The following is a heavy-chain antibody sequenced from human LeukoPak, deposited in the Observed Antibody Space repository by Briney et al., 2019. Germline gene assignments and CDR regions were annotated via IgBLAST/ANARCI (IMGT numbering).Heavy chain of an antibody. J-gene: IGHJ6*02. CDR1: GYTFTSYG. CDR2: ISAYNGNT. CDR3: AREDYGGNSAYYYYGMDV. Sequence: GASVKVSCKASGYTFTSYGISWARQAPGQGLEWMGWISAYNGNTNYAQKLQGRVTMTTDTSTSTAYMELRSLRSDDTAVYYCAREDYGGNSAYYYYGMDVWGQGTTVTVSS. V-gene: IGHV1-18*01. D-gene: IGHD4-23*01.